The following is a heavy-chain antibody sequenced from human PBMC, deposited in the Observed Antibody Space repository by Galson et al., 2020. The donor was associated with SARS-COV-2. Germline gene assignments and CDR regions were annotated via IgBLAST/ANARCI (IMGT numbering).Heavy chain of an antibody. J-gene: IGHJ4*02. V-gene: IGHV5-51*01. CDR3: ARRGGSFGRWYFDY. CDR2: IYPGDSDI. D-gene: IGHD1-26*01. CDR1: GYSFTSYW. Sequence: GESLKISCKGSGYSFTSYWIGWVRQVPGRGLEWMGNIYPGDSDIRYSPSFQGQVTISADKSISTAYLQWSSLKASDTAIYYCARRGGSFGRWYFDYWGQGTLVSVSS.